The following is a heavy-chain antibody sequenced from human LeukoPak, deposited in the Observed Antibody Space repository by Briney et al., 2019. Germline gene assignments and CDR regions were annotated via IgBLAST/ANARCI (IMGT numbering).Heavy chain of an antibody. CDR2: INPHSGGT. D-gene: IGHD1-1*01. CDR3: ASGENDHDF. V-gene: IGHV1-2*02. CDR1: GYTFTDYY. Sequence: ASVKVSCKASGYTFTDYYMHWVRQAPGQGLEWMGWINPHSGGTDHAQKFQGRVTMTRDTSISTAYMELSRLRSDDTAVYYCASGENDHDFWGQGTLVTVSS. J-gene: IGHJ4*02.